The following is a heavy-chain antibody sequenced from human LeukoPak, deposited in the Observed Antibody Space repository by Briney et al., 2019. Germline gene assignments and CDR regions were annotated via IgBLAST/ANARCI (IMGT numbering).Heavy chain of an antibody. CDR3: ARDPGTTFSYYYMAV. D-gene: IGHD1-7*01. Sequence: GGSLRLSCAASGFTFSSYAMHWVRQAPGKGLEYVSAISSNGGRTYYANSVKGRFTISRDNSKNTLYLQMGSLRAEDMAVYYCARDPGTTFSYYYMAVWGKGTTVTVSS. V-gene: IGHV3-64*01. CDR1: GFTFSSYA. J-gene: IGHJ6*03. CDR2: ISSNGGRT.